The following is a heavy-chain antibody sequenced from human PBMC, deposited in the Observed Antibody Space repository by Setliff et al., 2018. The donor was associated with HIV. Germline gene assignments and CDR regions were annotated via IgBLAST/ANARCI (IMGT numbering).Heavy chain of an antibody. V-gene: IGHV4-28*01. J-gene: IGHJ3*02. D-gene: IGHD2-2*01. CDR1: DYSISTNEW. CDR3: AKTVPHSTAQDAFDI. CDR2: ISNSGKT. Sequence: SETLSLTCAVSDYSISTNEWWGWIRQPPGKGLAWIGYISNSGKTYYNPSPNSRVTLSADTSKNQLSLRLSSVTAVDTGVYYCAKTVPHSTAQDAFDIWGQGTMVTVSS.